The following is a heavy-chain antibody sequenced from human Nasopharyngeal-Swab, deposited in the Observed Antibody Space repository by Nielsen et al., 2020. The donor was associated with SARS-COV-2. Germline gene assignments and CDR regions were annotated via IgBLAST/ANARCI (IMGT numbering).Heavy chain of an antibody. CDR2: ITSSSSTK. Sequence: GESLKISCAASGFTFSTYSMNWVRQAPGKGLEWVSYITSSSSTKYYADSVKGRFTISRDNAKNSLYLQMDSLRAEDTALYYCARGRRGGGGFDPWGQGTLVTVSS. V-gene: IGHV3-48*04. J-gene: IGHJ5*02. D-gene: IGHD2-21*01. CDR3: ARGRRGGGGFDP. CDR1: GFTFSTYS.